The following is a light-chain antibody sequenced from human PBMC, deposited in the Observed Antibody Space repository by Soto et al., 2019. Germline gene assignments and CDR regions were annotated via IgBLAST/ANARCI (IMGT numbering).Light chain of an antibody. Sequence: EIVLTQSPATLSLSPGERATLSCRASQSVSSYFAWYQQKPGQAPRLLIYDASNRATGIPARLSGSRSGTDCTLTICSLEPEAFAVYYGHQRSNWPSLTFGGGTKVQIK. V-gene: IGKV3-11*01. CDR3: HQRSNWPSLT. J-gene: IGKJ4*01. CDR1: QSVSSY. CDR2: DAS.